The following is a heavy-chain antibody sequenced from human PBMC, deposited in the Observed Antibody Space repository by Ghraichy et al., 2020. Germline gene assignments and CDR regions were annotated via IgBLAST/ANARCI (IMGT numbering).Heavy chain of an antibody. J-gene: IGHJ4*02. V-gene: IGHV4-39*01. D-gene: IGHD6-19*01. CDR1: GGSISSSSYY. Sequence: SETLSLTCTVSGGSISSSSYYWGWIRQPPGKGLEWIGSIYYSGSTYYNPSLKSRVTISVDTSKNQFSLKLSSVTAADTAVYYCARNIAVAGTLPFDYWGQGTLVTVSS. CDR3: ARNIAVAGTLPFDY. CDR2: IYYSGST.